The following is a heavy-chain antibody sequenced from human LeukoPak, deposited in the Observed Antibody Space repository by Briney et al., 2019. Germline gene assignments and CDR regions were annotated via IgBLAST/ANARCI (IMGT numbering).Heavy chain of an antibody. CDR2: INPNSGGT. V-gene: IGHV1-2*02. CDR3: ARVGYYGSGSYYNEFDY. D-gene: IGHD3-10*01. J-gene: IGHJ4*02. Sequence: ASVKVSCKASGYTFTGYYMHWVRQAPGQGLEWVGWINPNSGGTNYAQKFQGRVTMTRDTSISTAYMELSRLRSDDTAVYYCARVGYYGSGSYYNEFDYWGQGTLVTVSS. CDR1: GYTFTGYY.